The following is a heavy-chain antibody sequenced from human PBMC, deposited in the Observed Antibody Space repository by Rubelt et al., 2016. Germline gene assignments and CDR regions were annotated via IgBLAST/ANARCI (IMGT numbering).Heavy chain of an antibody. CDR3: ARGRGVVVPAAIRSRFDP. Sequence: QVQLQESGPGLVKPSGTLSLTCAVSGGSISSSNWWSWVRQPPGKGLEWIGEIYHSGSTNYNPSLKSRVTISVDKSKNQFCLKLSSVTAAETAVYYCARGRGVVVPAAIRSRFDPWGQGTLVTVSS. CDR1: GGSISSSNW. D-gene: IGHD2-2*01. V-gene: IGHV4-4*02. J-gene: IGHJ5*02. CDR2: IYHSGST.